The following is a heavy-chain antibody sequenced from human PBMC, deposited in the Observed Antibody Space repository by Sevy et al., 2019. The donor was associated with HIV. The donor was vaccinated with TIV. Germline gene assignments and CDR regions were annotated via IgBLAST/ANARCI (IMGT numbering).Heavy chain of an antibody. CDR3: ARDHASAPTRGVGATVFDY. CDR1: GFTFSDYY. D-gene: IGHD1-26*01. J-gene: IGHJ4*02. Sequence: GGSLRLSCAASGFTFSDYYMSWIRQAPGKGLEWVSYISSSGSTIYYADSVKGRFTISRDNAKNSLYLQMNSLRAEDTAVYYCARDHASAPTRGVGATVFDYWGQGTLVTVSS. CDR2: ISSSGSTI. V-gene: IGHV3-11*01.